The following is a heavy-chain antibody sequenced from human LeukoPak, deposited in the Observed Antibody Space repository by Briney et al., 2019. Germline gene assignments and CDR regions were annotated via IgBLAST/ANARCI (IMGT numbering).Heavy chain of an antibody. CDR1: EFTFSSYE. V-gene: IGHV3-48*03. CDR2: ISSSGSTI. Sequence: GGSLRLSCAASEFTFSSYEMNWVRQAPGKGLEWVSYISSSGSTIYYADSVKGRFTISRDNAKNSLYLQMNSLRAEDTAVYYCARDPYCGGDCYSAEINWFDPWGQGTLVTVSS. CDR3: ARDPYCGGDCYSAEINWFDP. J-gene: IGHJ5*02. D-gene: IGHD2-21*02.